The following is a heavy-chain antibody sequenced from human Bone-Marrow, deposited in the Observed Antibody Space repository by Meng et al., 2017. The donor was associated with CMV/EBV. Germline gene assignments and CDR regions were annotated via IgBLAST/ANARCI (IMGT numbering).Heavy chain of an antibody. CDR1: GYTFTGYY. J-gene: IGHJ6*02. D-gene: IGHD2-8*01. Sequence: ASVKVSCKASGYTFTGYYMHWVRQAPGQGLEWMGWINPNSGGTNYAQKFQGRVTITRNTSISTAYMELSSLRSEDTAVYYCARGCTNGVCSIFYYYYGMDVWGQGTTVTVSS. CDR3: ARGCTNGVCSIFYYYYGMDV. V-gene: IGHV1-2*02. CDR2: INPNSGGT.